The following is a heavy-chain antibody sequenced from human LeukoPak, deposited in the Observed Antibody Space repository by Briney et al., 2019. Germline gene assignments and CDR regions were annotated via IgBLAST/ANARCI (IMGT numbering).Heavy chain of an antibody. D-gene: IGHD2-2*01. CDR1: GFTFSSYA. V-gene: IGHV3-30*04. CDR2: ISYDGSNK. J-gene: IGHJ4*02. Sequence: GRSLRLSCAASGFTFSSYAMHWVRQAPGKGLEWEAVISYDGSNKYYADSVKGRFTISRDNSKNTLYLQMNSLRAEDTAVYYCAREGTDCSSTSCYFDYWGQGTLVTVSS. CDR3: AREGTDCSSTSCYFDY.